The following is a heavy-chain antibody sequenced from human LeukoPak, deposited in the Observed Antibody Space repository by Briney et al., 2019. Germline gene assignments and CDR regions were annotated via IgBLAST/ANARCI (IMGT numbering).Heavy chain of an antibody. CDR3: ARQYSSSSGLFYYYYMDV. CDR1: GGSISPYY. Sequence: SETLSLTCTVSGGSISPYYWSWIRQPPGKGLEWIGYIYYSGSTNYNPSLNSRVTISVDTSKNQFSLKLSSVTAADTAVYYCARQYSSSSGLFYYYYMDVWGKGTTVTASS. CDR2: IYYSGST. V-gene: IGHV4-59*08. J-gene: IGHJ6*03. D-gene: IGHD6-6*01.